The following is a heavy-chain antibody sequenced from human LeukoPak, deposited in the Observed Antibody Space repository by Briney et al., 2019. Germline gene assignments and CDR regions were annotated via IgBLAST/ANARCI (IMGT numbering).Heavy chain of an antibody. V-gene: IGHV1-2*04. J-gene: IGHJ3*02. CDR1: GYTFTGYY. CDR2: INPNSGGT. Sequence: ASVKVSCKASGYTFTGYYMHWVRQAPGQGLEWMGWINPNSGGTNYAQKFQGWVTMTRDTSISTAYMELSRLRSDDTAVYYCAREAYCSSTSCHEGATAFDIWGQGTMVTVSS. CDR3: AREAYCSSTSCHEGATAFDI. D-gene: IGHD2-2*01.